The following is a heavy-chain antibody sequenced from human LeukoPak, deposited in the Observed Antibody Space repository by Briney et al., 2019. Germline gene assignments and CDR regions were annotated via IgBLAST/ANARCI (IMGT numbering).Heavy chain of an antibody. CDR1: GFTFSSYS. V-gene: IGHV3-21*01. CDR3: ARDGLMDTAMVISWFDP. Sequence: GGSLRLSCAASGFTFSSYSMNWVRQAPGKGLEWVSSISSSSSYIYYADSVKGRFTISRDNAKNSLYLQMNSLRAEDTAVYYCARDGLMDTAMVISWFDPWGQGTLVTVSS. J-gene: IGHJ5*02. CDR2: ISSSSSYI. D-gene: IGHD5-18*01.